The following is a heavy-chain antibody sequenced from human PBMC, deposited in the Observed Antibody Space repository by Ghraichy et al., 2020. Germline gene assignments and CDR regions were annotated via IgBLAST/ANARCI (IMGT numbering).Heavy chain of an antibody. CDR1: GFTFSSYA. J-gene: IGHJ3*02. D-gene: IGHD5-24*01. CDR3: AKESLHSEMESAFDI. Sequence: GESLNISCAASGFTFSSYAMSWVRQAPGKGLEWVSAISGSGGSTYYADSVKGRFTISRDNSKNTLYLQMNSLRAEDTAVYYCAKESLHSEMESAFDIWGQGTMVTISS. V-gene: IGHV3-23*01. CDR2: ISGSGGST.